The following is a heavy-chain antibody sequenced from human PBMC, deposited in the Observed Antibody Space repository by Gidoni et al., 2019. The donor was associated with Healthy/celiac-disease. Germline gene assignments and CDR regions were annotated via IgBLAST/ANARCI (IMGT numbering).Heavy chain of an antibody. CDR1: GGSFSGYY. Sequence: QLQLQQWGAGLLKPSETLSLTCAVYGGSFSGYYWSWIRQPPGKGLEWIGEINHSGSTNYNPSLKSRVTISVDTSKNQFSLKLSSVTAADTAVYYCARRRIAATKRGGFDYWGQGTLVTVSS. J-gene: IGHJ4*02. CDR2: INHSGST. CDR3: ARRRIAATKRGGFDY. D-gene: IGHD6-13*01. V-gene: IGHV4-34*01.